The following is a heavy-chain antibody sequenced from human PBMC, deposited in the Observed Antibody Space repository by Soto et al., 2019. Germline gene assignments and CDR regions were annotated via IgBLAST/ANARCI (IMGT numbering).Heavy chain of an antibody. Sequence: QVQLQQWGAGLLKPSETLSLNCAVNGGSLSGYYWSWIRQPPGKGLEWIGEVKDGGHTNYSPSLXXRVXISSDTSNNQFSLRLNSVTAADTGVYYCARGQEGVVATHWDQXSLVTVXS. D-gene: IGHD5-12*01. CDR3: ARGQEGVVATH. J-gene: IGHJ4*02. CDR1: GGSLSGYY. V-gene: IGHV4-34*01. CDR2: VKDGGHT.